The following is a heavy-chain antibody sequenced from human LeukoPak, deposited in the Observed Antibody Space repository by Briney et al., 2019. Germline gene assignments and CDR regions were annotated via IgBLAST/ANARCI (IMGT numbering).Heavy chain of an antibody. V-gene: IGHV4-59*01. CDR1: GASISNYH. J-gene: IGHJ4*02. Sequence: PWETLSLTCTVSGASISNYHWSWIRQPPGKGPEWIGYIYYSGSPNYNPSLKSRVTMSVDMSKNQFSLKLTSVTAADTAVYYCARHDYGRNSPRAYFDHWGQGTLVTVSS. CDR3: ARHDYGRNSPRAYFDH. CDR2: IYYSGSP. D-gene: IGHD4-23*01.